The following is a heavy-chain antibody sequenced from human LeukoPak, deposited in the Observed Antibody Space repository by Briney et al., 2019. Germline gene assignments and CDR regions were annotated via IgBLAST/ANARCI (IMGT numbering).Heavy chain of an antibody. D-gene: IGHD5-12*01. CDR2: IKQDGSEK. Sequence: GSLRLSCAASGFTFSSYWMSWVRQAPGKGLEWVVNIKQDGSEKYYVDSVKGRFTISRDNAKNPLYLQMNSLRAEDTAVYYCARVDGYDYQNDYWGQGTLVTVSS. J-gene: IGHJ4*02. V-gene: IGHV3-7*01. CDR3: ARVDGYDYQNDY. CDR1: GFTFSSYW.